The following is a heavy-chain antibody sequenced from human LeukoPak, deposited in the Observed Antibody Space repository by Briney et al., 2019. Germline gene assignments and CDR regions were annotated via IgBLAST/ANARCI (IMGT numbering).Heavy chain of an antibody. CDR1: GFTFSSYA. Sequence: PSGRSLRLSCAASGFTFSSYAMHWVRQAPGKGLEWVAVISYDGSNKYYADSVKGRFTISRDNSKNTLYLQMNSLRAEDTAVYYCARDNCSGGSCYFDYWGQGTLVTVSS. CDR3: ARDNCSGGSCYFDY. J-gene: IGHJ4*02. CDR2: ISYDGSNK. D-gene: IGHD2-15*01. V-gene: IGHV3-30-3*01.